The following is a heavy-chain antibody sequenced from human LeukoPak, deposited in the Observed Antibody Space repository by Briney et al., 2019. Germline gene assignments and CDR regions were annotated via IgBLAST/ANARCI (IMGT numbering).Heavy chain of an antibody. J-gene: IGHJ2*01. V-gene: IGHV1-46*01. Sequence: VASVKVSCKASGYTFTSYYMHWVRQAPGQGLEWMGIINPSGGSTSYAQKFQGRVTMTRDTSTSTVYMELSSLRSEDTAVYYCARAIHYSSSWYGSGALYWYFDLWGRGTLVTVSS. D-gene: IGHD6-13*01. CDR2: INPSGGST. CDR3: ARAIHYSSSWYGSGALYWYFDL. CDR1: GYTFTSYY.